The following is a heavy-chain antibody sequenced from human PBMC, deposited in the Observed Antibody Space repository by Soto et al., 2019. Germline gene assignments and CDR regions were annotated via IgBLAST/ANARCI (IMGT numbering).Heavy chain of an antibody. Sequence: GGSLRLSCAASGFTFSSYWMHWVRQPPGKGLVWVSRINSDGSSTSYADSVKGRFTISRDNAKNTLYLQMNSLRAEDTAVYYCRACRDGYTLIDYWGQGTLVTVSS. V-gene: IGHV3-74*01. CDR1: GFTFSSYW. J-gene: IGHJ4*02. CDR2: INSDGSST. CDR3: RACRDGYTLIDY. D-gene: IGHD5-12*01.